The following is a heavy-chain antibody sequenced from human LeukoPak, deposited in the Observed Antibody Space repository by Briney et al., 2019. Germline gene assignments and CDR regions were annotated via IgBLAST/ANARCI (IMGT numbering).Heavy chain of an antibody. CDR2: ISFDGSDA. D-gene: IGHD1-26*01. V-gene: IGHV3-74*01. CDR1: GFTFSGFW. J-gene: IGHJ4*02. CDR3: ARERALGVWELPGYFDY. Sequence: PGGSLRLSCAASGFTFSGFWMHWVRQAPGKGLVWVSCISFDGSDATYADSVKGRFTISRDNAKNTLHLQMDSLTVEDTAVYYCARERALGVWELPGYFDYWGQGTLVTVSS.